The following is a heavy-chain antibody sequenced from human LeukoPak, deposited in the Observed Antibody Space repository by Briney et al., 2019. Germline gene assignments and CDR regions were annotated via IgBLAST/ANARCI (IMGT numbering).Heavy chain of an antibody. CDR3: ARGRVTATDGFDI. CDR1: GYTFTSYF. D-gene: IGHD2-21*02. CDR2: INPTGGST. J-gene: IGHJ3*02. Sequence: ASVKVSCKASGYTFTSYFIHWVRQAPGEGLEWMGIINPTGGSTRYAQKFQGRVTMTRDTSTSTVYMELSSLRSEDTAEYYCARGRVTATDGFDIWGQGTTVIVSS. V-gene: IGHV1-46*01.